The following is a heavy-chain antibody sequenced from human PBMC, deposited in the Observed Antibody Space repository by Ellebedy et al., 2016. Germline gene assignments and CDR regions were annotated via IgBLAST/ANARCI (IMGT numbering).Heavy chain of an antibody. D-gene: IGHD3-16*01. CDR3: AKCSESWGNDAFDV. CDR2: ISGSGVNT. Sequence: GGSLRLXCAASGFTFSSYAMSWVRQAPGKGLEWVSAISGSGVNTYYADSVKGRLTISRDNSKNILYLHINSLRAEDTAVYYCAKCSESWGNDAFDVWGQGTMVTVSS. J-gene: IGHJ3*01. V-gene: IGHV3-23*01. CDR1: GFTFSSYA.